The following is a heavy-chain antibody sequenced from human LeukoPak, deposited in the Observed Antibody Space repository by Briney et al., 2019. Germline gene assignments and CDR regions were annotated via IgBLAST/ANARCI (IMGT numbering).Heavy chain of an antibody. D-gene: IGHD3-3*01. Sequence: GASVKVSCKASGYTFTSYALHWVRQAPGQRLEWMGWISAYNGNTNYAQKLQGRVTMTTDTSTSTAYMELRSLRSDDTAVYYCARESWEESGPGKHWGQGTLVTVSS. CDR2: ISAYNGNT. CDR3: ARESWEESGPGKH. CDR1: GYTFTSYA. J-gene: IGHJ4*02. V-gene: IGHV1-18*01.